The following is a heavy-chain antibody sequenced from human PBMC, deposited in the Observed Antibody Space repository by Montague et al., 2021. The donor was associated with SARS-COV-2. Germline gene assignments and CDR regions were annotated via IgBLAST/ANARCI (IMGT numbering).Heavy chain of an antibody. CDR2: IYYRGTT. J-gene: IGHJ5*02. CDR1: GGSIDSYY. CDR3: ARELQYNWFDP. V-gene: IGHV4-59*01. Sequence: SETLSLTCTVSGGSIDSYYWSWLRQPPGKGLEWIGCIYYRGTTNYNPSLKSRVTMSVDTSKNQFSLNLSSVTAADTATYYCARELQYNWFDPWGQGTLVTVSS. D-gene: IGHD2-21*02.